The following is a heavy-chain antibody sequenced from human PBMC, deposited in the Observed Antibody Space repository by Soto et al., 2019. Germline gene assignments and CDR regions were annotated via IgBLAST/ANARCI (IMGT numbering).Heavy chain of an antibody. V-gene: IGHV3-21*04. J-gene: IGHJ4*02. CDR3: ARDQSQGQMLLPYFDY. Sequence: GSLRLSCAASGFNFPGYSMNWVRQAPGKGLEWVASISSGSHFIYYADSVRGRFTISRDNARDSLLLQMNSLRAGDTGVYFCARDQSQGQMLLPYFDYWGQGTLVTVSS. D-gene: IGHD3-10*02. CDR2: ISSGSHFI. CDR1: GFNFPGYS.